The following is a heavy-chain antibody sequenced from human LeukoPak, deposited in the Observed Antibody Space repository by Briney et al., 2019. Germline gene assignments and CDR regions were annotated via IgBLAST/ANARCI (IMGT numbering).Heavy chain of an antibody. D-gene: IGHD2-2*01. CDR3: ARAPIESYCSSTSCYRNNWFDP. CDR1: GGSFSGYY. Sequence: SETLSLTCAVYGGSFSGYYWSWIRQPPGKGLEWIGEINHSGSTNYNPSLKSRVTISVDTCKNQFSLKLSSVTAADTAVYYCARAPIESYCSSTSCYRNNWFDPWGQGTLVTVSS. V-gene: IGHV4-34*01. J-gene: IGHJ5*02. CDR2: INHSGST.